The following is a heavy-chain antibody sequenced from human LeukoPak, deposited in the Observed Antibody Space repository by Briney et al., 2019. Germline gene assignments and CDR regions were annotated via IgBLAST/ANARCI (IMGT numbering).Heavy chain of an antibody. CDR1: GFTFSNYA. CDR2: ISISGGST. CDR3: AKIAGSSGWNNWFDP. V-gene: IGHV3-23*01. Sequence: GGSLRLSCAASGFTFSNYAMNWVHQAPGKGLEWVSGISISGGSTHYADSVKGRFTISRDNSKNTLYLQMNSLRAEDTAVYYCAKIAGSSGWNNWFDPWGQGTLVTVSS. D-gene: IGHD6-19*01. J-gene: IGHJ5*02.